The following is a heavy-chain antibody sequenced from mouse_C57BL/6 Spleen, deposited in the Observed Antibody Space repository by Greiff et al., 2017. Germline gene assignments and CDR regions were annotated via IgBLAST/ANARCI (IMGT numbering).Heavy chain of an antibody. D-gene: IGHD2-5*01. CDR3: TRHYSNYGY. CDR2: IDPETGGT. Sequence: QVQLKESGAELVRPGASVTLSCKASGYTFTDYEMHWVKQTPVHGLEWIGAIDPETGGTAYNQKFKGKAILTADKSSSTAYMELRSLTSEDSAVYYCTRHYSNYGYWGQGTSVTVSS. V-gene: IGHV1-15*01. CDR1: GYTFTDYE. J-gene: IGHJ4*01.